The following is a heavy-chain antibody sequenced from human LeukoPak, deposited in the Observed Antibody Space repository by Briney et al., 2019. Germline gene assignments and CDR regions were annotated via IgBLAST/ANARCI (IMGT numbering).Heavy chain of an antibody. J-gene: IGHJ5*01. CDR3: ARGRTWFDS. D-gene: IGHD2-8*01. CDR1: GFTFGSYW. V-gene: IGHV3-7*03. Sequence: GGSLRLSCAASGFTFGSYWMSWVRQAPGKGLEWVANIKQDGSERYYVDSMKGRFTISRDNAKSSLYLQMNSLRAEDTAVYYCARGRTWFDSWGRGTLVTVSS. CDR2: IKQDGSER.